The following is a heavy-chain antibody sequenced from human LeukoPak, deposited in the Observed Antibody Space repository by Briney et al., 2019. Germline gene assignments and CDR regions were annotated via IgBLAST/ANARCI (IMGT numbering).Heavy chain of an antibody. CDR3: ARDGPAAAIPDYYYYGMDV. D-gene: IGHD2-2*02. V-gene: IGHV3-48*03. CDR2: ISSSGSTT. Sequence: GGSLRLSCAASGFTFSSYEMNWVRQAPGKGLEWVSYISSSGSTTHYADSVKGRFTISRGNAKNSLYLQMNSLRAEDTAVYYCARDGPAAAIPDYYYYGMDVWGQGTTVTVSS. J-gene: IGHJ6*02. CDR1: GFTFSSYE.